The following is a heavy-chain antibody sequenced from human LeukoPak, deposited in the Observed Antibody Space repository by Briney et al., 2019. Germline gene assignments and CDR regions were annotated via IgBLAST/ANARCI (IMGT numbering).Heavy chain of an antibody. J-gene: IGHJ4*02. D-gene: IGHD5-12*01. CDR3: ARAIVATISFDF. V-gene: IGHV4-31*03. CDR2: VYYSGNT. Sequence: SETLSLTCSVSGDFISSGGYYWSWIRQHPGKGLEWIGYVYYSGNTYYNPSLKSRVTISVDTSKNQFSLKLTSVTAADTAVYYCARAIVATISFDFWGQGTLVTVSS. CDR1: GDFISSGGYY.